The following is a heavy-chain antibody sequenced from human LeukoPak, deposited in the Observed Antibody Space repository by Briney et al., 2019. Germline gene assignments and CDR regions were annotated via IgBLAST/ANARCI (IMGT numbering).Heavy chain of an antibody. CDR3: ARVLDVDTAMAS. CDR2: NSAYNGNT. Sequence: GSAVKVPYKASGGTFSSYGISWVRQAPGQGLEWMGWNSAYNGNTNHAQKLQGRGTMTTDTSTSTDHMELKSLISDDTAVYYCARVLDVDTAMASWGQGTLVTVSS. CDR1: GGTFSSYG. D-gene: IGHD5-18*01. V-gene: IGHV1-18*01. J-gene: IGHJ4*02.